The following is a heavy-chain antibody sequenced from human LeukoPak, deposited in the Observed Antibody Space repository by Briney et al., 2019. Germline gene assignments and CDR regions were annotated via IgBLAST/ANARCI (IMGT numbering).Heavy chain of an antibody. D-gene: IGHD5-24*01. CDR3: AKDDRWLQFCC. CDR2: ISYDGSKK. CDR1: GFTFSSYA. V-gene: IGHV3-30*04. Sequence: GGSLRLSCAASGFTFSSYAMHWVRQAPGKGLEWVAVISYDGSKKYYADSVRGRFTISRDNSRNTLYLQMNSLRAEDTAVYYCAKDDRWLQFCCWGQGTLVTVSA. J-gene: IGHJ4*02.